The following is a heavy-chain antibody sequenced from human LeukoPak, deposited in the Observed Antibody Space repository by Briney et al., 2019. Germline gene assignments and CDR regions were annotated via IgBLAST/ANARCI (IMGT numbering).Heavy chain of an antibody. V-gene: IGHV4-61*10. CDR2: VHISGST. D-gene: IGHD1-26*01. CDR3: ARVFPVGATSYFQH. CDR1: GGSISSRSYC. J-gene: IGHJ1*01. Sequence: SETLSLTCTVSGGSISSRSYCWSWIRQPAGKGLEWIGHVHISGSTNYNSSLKGRVTISVDTSKNQFSLKLSSVTAADTAVYYCARVFPVGATSYFQHRGQGTLVTVSS.